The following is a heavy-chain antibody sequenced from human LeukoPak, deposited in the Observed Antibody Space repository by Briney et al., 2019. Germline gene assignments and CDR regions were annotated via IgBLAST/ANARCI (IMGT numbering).Heavy chain of an antibody. J-gene: IGHJ4*02. CDR1: GFTFSDYY. Sequence: GGSLRLSCAVSGFTFSDYYMSWIRQAPGKRLEWVSYITTTDRTIYYATSVKGRFTISRDNAQNSLYLQMNSLRAEDTALYYCARDNPFGGYWGQGTLVTVSS. D-gene: IGHD3-16*01. CDR2: ITTTDRTI. V-gene: IGHV3-11*01. CDR3: ARDNPFGGY.